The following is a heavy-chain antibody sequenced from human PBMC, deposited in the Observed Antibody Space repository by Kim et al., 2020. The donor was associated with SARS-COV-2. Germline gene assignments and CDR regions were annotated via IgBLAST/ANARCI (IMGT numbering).Heavy chain of an antibody. D-gene: IGHD6-19*01. CDR1: GYTFTSYY. Sequence: ASVKVSCKASGYTFTSYYMHWVRQAPGQGLEWMGIVNPSGASTTYAQKFQGRVTMTRDTSXSTVYMELXSLRSEDTAXYYCGXMAVAGRNYYYYGMDVWGXXTT. CDR2: VNPSGAST. J-gene: IGHJ6*02. CDR3: GXMAVAGRNYYYYGMDV. V-gene: IGHV1-46*01.